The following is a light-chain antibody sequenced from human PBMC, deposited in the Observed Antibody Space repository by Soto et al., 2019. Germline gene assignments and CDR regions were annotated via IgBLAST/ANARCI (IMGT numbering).Light chain of an antibody. CDR3: QSYDSSLSAWV. CDR1: SSNIGAGYD. CDR2: GNS. V-gene: IGLV1-40*01. Sequence: QSELTQPPSVSGAPGQRVTISCTGSSSNIGAGYDVHWYQQLPGTAPKLLIYGNSNRPSGVPDRFSGSKSGTSASLAITGLQAEDEADYYCQSYDSSLSAWVFGGGTKVTVL. J-gene: IGLJ3*02.